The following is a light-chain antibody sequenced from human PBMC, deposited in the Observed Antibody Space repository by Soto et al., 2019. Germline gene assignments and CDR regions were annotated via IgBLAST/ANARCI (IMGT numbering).Light chain of an antibody. Sequence: DIQMTQSPSTLSASVGDRVTITCRASQFISRWLAWYQQKPGKAPNLLIYDASNLERGVPSRFSGSGSGTEFTLTISSLQPDDFGTYYCKQYKSYSPTFGGGIKVEIX. V-gene: IGKV1-5*01. CDR1: QFISRW. CDR2: DAS. CDR3: KQYKSYSPT. J-gene: IGKJ4*01.